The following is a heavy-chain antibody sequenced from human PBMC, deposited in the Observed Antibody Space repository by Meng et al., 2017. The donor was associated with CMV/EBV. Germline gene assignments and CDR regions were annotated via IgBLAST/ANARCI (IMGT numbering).Heavy chain of an antibody. CDR3: ARDSDSSGYYGAFDI. Sequence: LSLTCAASGFTFSSYAMHWVRQAPGKGLEWVAVISYDGSNKYYADSVKGRFTISRDNSKNTLYLQMNSLRAEDTAVYYCARDSDSSGYYGAFDIWGQGTMVTVSS. CDR2: ISYDGSNK. CDR1: GFTFSSYA. J-gene: IGHJ3*02. V-gene: IGHV3-30-3*01. D-gene: IGHD3-22*01.